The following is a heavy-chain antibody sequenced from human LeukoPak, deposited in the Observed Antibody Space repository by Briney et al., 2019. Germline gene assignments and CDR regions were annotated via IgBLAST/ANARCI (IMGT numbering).Heavy chain of an antibody. J-gene: IGHJ6*02. CDR3: ARDLPCGGDCYSRLGYYGMDV. V-gene: IGHV4-61*02. CDR1: GGSISSGSYY. Sequence: SETLSLTCTVSGGSISSGSYYWSWIRQPAGKGLEWIGRIYTSGSTNYNPSLKSRVTISVDTSKNQFSLKLSSVTAADTAVYYCARDLPCGGDCYSRLGYYGMDVWGQGTTVTVSS. CDR2: IYTSGST. D-gene: IGHD2-21*02.